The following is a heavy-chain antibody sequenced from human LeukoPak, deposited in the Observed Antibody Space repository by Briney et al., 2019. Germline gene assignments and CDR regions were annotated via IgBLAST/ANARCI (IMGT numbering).Heavy chain of an antibody. CDR2: INEAGSDK. Sequence: GGSLRLSRATTGFTFTRYWMSWVRQAPGKGLEWVANINEAGSDKYYVDSVKGRFTISRDNARNSLYLQMGGLTGDDAAIYYCAKDPGGKAIDRWFDPWGQGTLVTVSS. V-gene: IGHV3-7*03. CDR3: AKDPGGKAIDRWFDP. CDR1: GFTFTRYW. J-gene: IGHJ5*02. D-gene: IGHD2/OR15-2a*01.